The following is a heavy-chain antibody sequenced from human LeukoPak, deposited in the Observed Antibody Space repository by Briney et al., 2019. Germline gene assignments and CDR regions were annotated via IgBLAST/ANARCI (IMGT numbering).Heavy chain of an antibody. CDR3: ARVSDLYYDYVWGSYRGYYYYYMDV. V-gene: IGHV1-18*01. J-gene: IGHJ6*03. CDR2: ISAYTGNT. CDR1: GYTFTSYG. Sequence: ASVKVSCKASGYTFTSYGISWVRQAPGQGLEWMGWISAYTGNTNYAQKLQGRVTMTTDTSTSTAYVELRSLRSDDTAVYYCARVSDLYYDYVWGSYRGYYYYYMDVWGKGTTVTISS. D-gene: IGHD3-16*02.